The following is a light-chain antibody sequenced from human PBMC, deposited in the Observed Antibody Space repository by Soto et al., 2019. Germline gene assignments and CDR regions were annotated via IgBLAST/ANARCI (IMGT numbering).Light chain of an antibody. CDR1: QSLSSNS. J-gene: IGKJ1*01. V-gene: IGKV3-20*01. CDR2: GAS. CDR3: HQYDTFPRT. Sequence: EIVLTQSPGTLSLSPGDRATLSCRASQSLSSNSLAWYQRKPGQAPRLLIYGASRRATDIPDRFSGSGSGTDFALPITSREPADFAVYFCHQYDTFPRTFGQGTKVEI.